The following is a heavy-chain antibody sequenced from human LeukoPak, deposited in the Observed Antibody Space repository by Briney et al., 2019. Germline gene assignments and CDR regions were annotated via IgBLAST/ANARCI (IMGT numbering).Heavy chain of an antibody. CDR3: ARTQGYYYYMDV. CDR2: IYYSGST. J-gene: IGHJ6*03. CDR1: GGSISSYY. Sequence: SETLSLTCTVSGGSISSYYWSWIRQPPGKGLEWIGYIYYSGSTNYNPSLKSRVTISVDTSKNQFSLKLSSVTAADTAVYYCARTQGYYYYMDVWGKGTTVTVSS. V-gene: IGHV4-59*01.